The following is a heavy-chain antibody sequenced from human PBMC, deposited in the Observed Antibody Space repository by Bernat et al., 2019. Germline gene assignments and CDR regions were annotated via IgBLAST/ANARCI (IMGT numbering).Heavy chain of an antibody. V-gene: IGHV3-23*04. CDR2: ISLSGGST. CDR1: GFAFSNYA. J-gene: IGHJ4*02. D-gene: IGHD6-19*01. CDR3: AKDGFNSGWFFDY. Sequence: EVQLEESGGGLVQPGGSLRLSCAASGFAFSNYALSWVRQAPGKGLEWVSTISLSGGSTYYADSVKGRFTISRDNSRDTLYLQMNSLRADDTAVYYCAKDGFNSGWFFDYWGQGTLVTVSS.